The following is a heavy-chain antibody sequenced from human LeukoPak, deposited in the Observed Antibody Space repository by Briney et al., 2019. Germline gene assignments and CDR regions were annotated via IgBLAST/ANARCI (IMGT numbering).Heavy chain of an antibody. CDR3: ARGKWELRSYYFDY. D-gene: IGHD1-26*01. J-gene: IGHJ4*02. Sequence: SETLSLTCAVSGGPISSVGYSWSWIRQPPGKGLEWIGYIDHTGSTYYNPSLKSRVTISVDRSKSQFSLKLSSVTAADTAVYYCARGKWELRSYYFDYWGQGTLVTVSS. V-gene: IGHV4-30-2*01. CDR1: GGPISSVGYS. CDR2: IDHTGST.